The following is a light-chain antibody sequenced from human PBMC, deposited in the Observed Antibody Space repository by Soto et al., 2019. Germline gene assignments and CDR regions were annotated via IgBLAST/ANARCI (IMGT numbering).Light chain of an antibody. CDR3: QQSYSTLLT. V-gene: IGKV1-39*01. CDR1: QSISSY. CDR2: AAS. Sequence: DIQMTQSPSSLSASVGDRVTITCRASQSISSYLNWYQQKPGKAPKLLIYAASSLQSEVPSRFSGSGSGTDFTLTISSLQPEDFATYYCQQSYSTLLTFGQGTKVEIK. J-gene: IGKJ1*01.